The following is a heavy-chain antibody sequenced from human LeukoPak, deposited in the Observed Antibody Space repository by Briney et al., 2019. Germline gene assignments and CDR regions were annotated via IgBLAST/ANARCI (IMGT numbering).Heavy chain of an antibody. D-gene: IGHD1-14*01. CDR2: INEDGSEK. J-gene: IGHJ4*02. CDR3: ARGGVRRGYYDY. V-gene: IGHV3-7*01. Sequence: GGSLRLSCAASGFRFSNYWMKWVRQDPGKGLEWVANINEDGSEKYYVDSVRGRFTISRDNAKNSLYLQMNSLRTEDTAIYYCARGGVRRGYYDYWGQGTLVTVSS. CDR1: GFRFSNYW.